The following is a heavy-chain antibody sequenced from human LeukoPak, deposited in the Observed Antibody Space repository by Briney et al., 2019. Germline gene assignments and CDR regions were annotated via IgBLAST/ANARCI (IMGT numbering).Heavy chain of an antibody. CDR1: GFTFTNYW. J-gene: IGHJ4*02. Sequence: GGSLRLSCAASGFTFTNYWMHWVRQAPGMGLVWVSRLPPDELGIIYADSVKGRFTVSRDNAKNTVCLQMNNLRVDDTAMYYCVGTIASRGSEYWGQGALVTVSS. CDR2: LPPDELGI. D-gene: IGHD6-6*01. V-gene: IGHV3-74*01. CDR3: VGTIASRGSEY.